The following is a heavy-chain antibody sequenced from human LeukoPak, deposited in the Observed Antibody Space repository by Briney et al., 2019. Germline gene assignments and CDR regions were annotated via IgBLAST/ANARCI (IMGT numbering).Heavy chain of an antibody. CDR2: IIPILGIA. Sequence: SVKVSCKASGGTFSSYAISWVRQAPGQGLEWMGRIIPILGIANYAQKFQGRVTITADKSTSTAYMELSSLRSEDTAVYYCAREQPTMVRGVIKANNWFDPWGQGTLVTVSS. V-gene: IGHV1-69*04. CDR3: AREQPTMVRGVIKANNWFDP. J-gene: IGHJ5*02. D-gene: IGHD3-10*01. CDR1: GGTFSSYA.